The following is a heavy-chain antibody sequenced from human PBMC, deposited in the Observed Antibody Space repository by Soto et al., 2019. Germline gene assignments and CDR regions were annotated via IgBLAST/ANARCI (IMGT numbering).Heavy chain of an antibody. CDR1: GYSFTTYG. Sequence: GASVKVSCKASGYSFTTYGMTWVRQAPGQGLEWMGWISTDKGNTKYAQNFQSRATLATDTSTSTAYMELRSLRSDDTAVYYCATDRDWNLDYWGQGTLVTVSS. J-gene: IGHJ4*02. D-gene: IGHD2-21*02. V-gene: IGHV1-18*01. CDR3: ATDRDWNLDY. CDR2: ISTDKGNT.